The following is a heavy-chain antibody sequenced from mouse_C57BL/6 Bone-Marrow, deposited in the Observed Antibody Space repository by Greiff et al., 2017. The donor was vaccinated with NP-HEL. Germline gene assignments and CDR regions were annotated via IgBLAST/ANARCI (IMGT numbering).Heavy chain of an antibody. J-gene: IGHJ3*01. CDR2: IYPGSGST. V-gene: IGHV1-55*01. CDR1: GYTFTSYW. CDR3: ASRGNYYGSSGPY. Sequence: QVQLQQPGAELVKPGASVKMSCKASGYTFTSYWITWVKQRPGQGLEWIGDIYPGSGSTNYNEKFKSKATLTVDTSSSTAYMQLSSLTSEDSAVYYCASRGNYYGSSGPYWGQGTLVTVSA. D-gene: IGHD1-1*01.